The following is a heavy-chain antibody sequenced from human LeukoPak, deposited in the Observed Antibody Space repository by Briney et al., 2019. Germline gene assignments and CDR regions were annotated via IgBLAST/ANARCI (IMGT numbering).Heavy chain of an antibody. V-gene: IGHV4-59*01. Sequence: SETLSLTCTVSGVSITSNYWTWLRQPPGKGLEWIGYIYSSGSTNYNSSLKSRVTISIDTSKNQFSLKLTSVTAADTAVCYCAAQLIDWGQGTLVTVSS. CDR1: GVSITSNY. J-gene: IGHJ4*02. CDR2: IYSSGST. D-gene: IGHD1-1*01. CDR3: AAQLID.